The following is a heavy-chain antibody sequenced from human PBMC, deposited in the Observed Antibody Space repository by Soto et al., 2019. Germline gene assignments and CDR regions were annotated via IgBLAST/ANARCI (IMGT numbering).Heavy chain of an antibody. CDR3: AKGAVVAGAGMFDF. CDR2: LSGSGAST. D-gene: IGHD6-19*01. Sequence: EVQLLESGGGLVQPGGSLRLSCVASGFTFSNYGMNWVRQAPGKGLEWVSGLSGSGASTYYAGSVKGRFTISRDNSKNTLYLQMKILRANDTAVYYCAKGAVVAGAGMFDFWGQGTLVTVSS. CDR1: GFTFSNYG. J-gene: IGHJ4*02. V-gene: IGHV3-23*01.